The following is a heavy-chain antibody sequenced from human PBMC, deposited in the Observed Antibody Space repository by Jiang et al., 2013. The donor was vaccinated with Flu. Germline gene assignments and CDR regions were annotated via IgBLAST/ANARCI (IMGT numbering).Heavy chain of an antibody. D-gene: IGHD4-17*01. CDR2: IRSKAYGGTT. CDR1: GFTFGDYA. J-gene: IGHJ6*02. V-gene: IGHV3-49*04. Sequence: VQLVESGGGLVQPGRSLRLSCTASGFTFGDYAMSWVRQAPGKGLEWVGFIRSKAYGGTTEYAASVKGRFTISRDDSKSIAYLQMNSLKTEDTAVYYCTRDWESDYGDYGGYYGMDVWGQGTT. CDR3: TRDWESDYGDYGGYYGMDV.